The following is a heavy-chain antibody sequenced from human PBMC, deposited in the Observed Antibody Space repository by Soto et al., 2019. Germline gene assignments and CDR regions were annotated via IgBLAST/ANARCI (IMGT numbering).Heavy chain of an antibody. CDR2: IYYSGST. J-gene: IGHJ4*02. V-gene: IGHV4-31*03. Sequence: SETLSLTCTVSGGSISSGGYYWSWIRQHPGKGLEWIGYIYYSGSTYYNPSLKSRVTISVDTSKNQFSLKLSSVTAADTAVYYCARLYCSGGSCYFDYWGQGTLVTVSS. CDR3: ARLYCSGGSCYFDY. CDR1: GGSISSGGYY. D-gene: IGHD2-15*01.